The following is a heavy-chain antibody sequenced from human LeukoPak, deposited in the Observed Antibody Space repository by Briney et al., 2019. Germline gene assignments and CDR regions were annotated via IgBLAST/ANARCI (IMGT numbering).Heavy chain of an antibody. D-gene: IGHD2-15*01. Sequence: ASVKVSCKASGYTFTSYNMHWVRQAPGQGLEWMGIINPSGGSTSYAQKFQGRVTMTRDMSTSTVYMELSSLRSEDTAVYYCARDRLGSFYYMDVWGTGTTVTVSS. J-gene: IGHJ6*03. CDR2: INPSGGST. CDR1: GYTFTSYN. CDR3: ARDRLGSFYYMDV. V-gene: IGHV1-46*01.